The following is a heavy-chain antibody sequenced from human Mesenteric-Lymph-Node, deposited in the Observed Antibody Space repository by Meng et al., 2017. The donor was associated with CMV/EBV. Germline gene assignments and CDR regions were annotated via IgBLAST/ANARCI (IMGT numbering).Heavy chain of an antibody. V-gene: IGHV3-30*02. CDR2: IRYDGRNK. Sequence: GESLKISCAASGFTFSSYGMHWVRQAPGKGLEWVAFIRYDGRNKYYADSVKGRFTISRDNSKNTLYPQMNSLRAEDTAVYYCGKDLTIFAVANYYYYCVDVWGQGTTVTVSS. J-gene: IGHJ6*02. D-gene: IGHD3-3*01. CDR3: GKDLTIFAVANYYYYCVDV. CDR1: GFTFSSYG.